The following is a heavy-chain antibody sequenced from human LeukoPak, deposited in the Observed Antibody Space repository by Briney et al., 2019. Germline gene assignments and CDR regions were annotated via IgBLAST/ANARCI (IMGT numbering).Heavy chain of an antibody. CDR2: IKQDGSEK. CDR1: GFTFSSYW. J-gene: IGHJ5*01. D-gene: IGHD3-10*01. CDR3: ARGSGYKWFDS. V-gene: IGHV3-7*01. Sequence: GGSLRLSCAASGFTFSSYWMSWVRQAPGKGLERVANIKQDGSEKHYVDSVKGRFSISRDNAKNSVYLQMSSLRADDTAYYYCARGSGYKWFDSWGQGTLVTVSS.